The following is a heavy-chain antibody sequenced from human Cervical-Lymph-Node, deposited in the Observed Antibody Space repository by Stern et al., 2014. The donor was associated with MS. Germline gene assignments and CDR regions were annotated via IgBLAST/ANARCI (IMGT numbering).Heavy chain of an antibody. CDR1: GYTFTNNW. CDR3: ASPPPRRKWDDPNYGMDV. CDR2: IYPDDSDI. J-gene: IGHJ6*02. V-gene: IGHV5-51*03. Sequence: VQLVQSGAEVKKPGESLKISCKGSGYTFTNNWIAWVRQMPGKGLEWMGIIYPDDSDIGYSPSLQGQVTISADKSISPASLQGSSLKAADSAVYYCASPPPRRKWDDPNYGMDVWGQGTTVTVSS. D-gene: IGHD1-1*01.